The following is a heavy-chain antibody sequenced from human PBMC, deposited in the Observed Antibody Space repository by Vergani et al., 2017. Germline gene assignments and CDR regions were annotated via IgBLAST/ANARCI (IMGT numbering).Heavy chain of an antibody. Sequence: QVHLVESEGGVVQPGRSLTLSCVASGFTFSSHGMHWVRQAPGKGLEWVAVIWYDGSNKYYGDSVKGRFTISRDNSKNTLYLQMNSLRVEDTAVYYCARWGNERRLDSWGQGTLVIVSS. CDR3: ARWGNERRLDS. CDR1: GFTFSSHG. D-gene: IGHD5-24*01. CDR2: IWYDGSNK. J-gene: IGHJ5*01. V-gene: IGHV3-33*01.